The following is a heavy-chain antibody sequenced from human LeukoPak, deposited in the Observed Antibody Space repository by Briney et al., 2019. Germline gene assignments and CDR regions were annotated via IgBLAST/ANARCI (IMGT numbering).Heavy chain of an antibody. CDR2: IYFSGNT. Sequence: PSETLSLTCSVSGGSISSTYYYWGWIRQPPGKGLEWIGSIYFSGNTYYNPSLKSRVTISVDTSKNQFSLKLSSVTAADTAVYYCARRSPGRGIYYAMDVWGQGTTVTVSS. J-gene: IGHJ6*02. CDR3: ARRSPGRGIYYAMDV. D-gene: IGHD3-16*01. CDR1: GGSISSTYYY. V-gene: IGHV4-39*07.